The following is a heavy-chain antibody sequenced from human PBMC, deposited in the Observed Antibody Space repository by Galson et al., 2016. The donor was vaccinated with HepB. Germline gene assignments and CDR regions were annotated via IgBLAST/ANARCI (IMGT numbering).Heavy chain of an antibody. Sequence: ETLSLTCAVSGFSISSGNWWGWIRQPPGKGLEWIGYIYKSGDTHYSPSLKNRVTMSVDTSKNQFSLKLSSVTAVDTAVYFCVRYNSGWRSFDYWGQGTLVTVSS. V-gene: IGHV4-28*01. CDR3: VRYNSGWRSFDY. D-gene: IGHD6-19*01. J-gene: IGHJ4*02. CDR2: IYKSGDT. CDR1: GFSISSGNW.